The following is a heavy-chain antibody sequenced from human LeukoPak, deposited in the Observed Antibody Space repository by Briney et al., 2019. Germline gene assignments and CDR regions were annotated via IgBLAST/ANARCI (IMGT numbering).Heavy chain of an antibody. V-gene: IGHV6-1*01. CDR2: TYYRSKWYN. Sequence: SQTLSLTCAISGGSVSTNSATWTWLRQSPSRGLEWLVRTYYRSKWYNDYAVSMKSRITINPDTSKNQFSLQLNSVTPEDTAVYYCARLVGASWFDSWGQGTLVTVSS. D-gene: IGHD1-26*01. CDR3: ARLVGASWFDS. J-gene: IGHJ5*01. CDR1: GGSVSTNSAT.